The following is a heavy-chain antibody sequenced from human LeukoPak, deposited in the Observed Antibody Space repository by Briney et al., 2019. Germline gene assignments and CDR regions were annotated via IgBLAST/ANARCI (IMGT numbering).Heavy chain of an antibody. CDR2: IYYSGST. CDR1: GGSISSSSYY. CDR3: ARGNDGWPYYYYYYMDV. J-gene: IGHJ6*03. Sequence: SETLSLTCTVSGGSISSSSYYWGWIRQPPGKGLEWIGSIYYSGSTYYNPSLKSRVTISVDTSKNQFSLKLSSVTAADTAVYYCARGNDGWPYYYYYYMDVWGKGTTVIVSS. D-gene: IGHD1-1*01. V-gene: IGHV4-39*07.